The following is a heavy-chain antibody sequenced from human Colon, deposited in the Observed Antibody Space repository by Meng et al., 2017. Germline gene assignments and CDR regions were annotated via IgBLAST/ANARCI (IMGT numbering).Heavy chain of an antibody. CDR1: GGSITSGEYY. Sequence: QVQLQESGPGLVRPSQTLSLTCTVSGGSITSGEYYWSWIRQSPGKGLEWIGYIYYSGSTYYNPSLKSRVTISVDTSKNQFSLILTSVTAADTAVYFCARVETATTNPYFDYWGQGTLVTVSS. CDR3: ARVETATTNPYFDY. J-gene: IGHJ4*02. D-gene: IGHD5-24*01. CDR2: IYYSGST. V-gene: IGHV4-30-4*08.